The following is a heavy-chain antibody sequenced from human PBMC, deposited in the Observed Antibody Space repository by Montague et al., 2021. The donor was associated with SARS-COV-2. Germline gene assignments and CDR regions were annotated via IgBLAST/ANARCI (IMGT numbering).Heavy chain of an antibody. CDR2: INHGGIT. J-gene: IGHJ4*02. V-gene: IGHV4-34*01. D-gene: IGHD3-22*01. Sequence: SETLSLTCAVYSGSFNDYYWSWIRQPPGKGLEWIGEINHGGITNYSPSLKSRVTISADTSKNQFSLKLKSVTAADTANYYCARGHQGVAMIVVVMIGAEYYFDYWGQGSLVTVSS. CDR1: SGSFNDYY. CDR3: ARGHQGVAMIVVVMIGAEYYFDY.